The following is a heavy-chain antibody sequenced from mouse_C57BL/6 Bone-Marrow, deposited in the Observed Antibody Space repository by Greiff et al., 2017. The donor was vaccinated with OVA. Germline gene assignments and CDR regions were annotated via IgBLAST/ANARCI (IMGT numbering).Heavy chain of an antibody. V-gene: IGHV1-7*01. J-gene: IGHJ4*01. CDR3: ARWYYAMDY. CDR1: GYTFTSYW. CDR2: INPSSGYT. Sequence: QVQLKESGAELAKPGASVKLSCKASGYTFTSYWMHWVKQRPGQGLEWIGYINPSSGYTKYNQKFKDKATLTAGKSSSTAYMQLSSLTYEDSAVYYCARWYYAMDYWGQGTSVTVSS.